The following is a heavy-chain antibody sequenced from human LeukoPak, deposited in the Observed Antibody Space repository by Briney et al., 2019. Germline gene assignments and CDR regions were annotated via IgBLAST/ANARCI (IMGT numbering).Heavy chain of an antibody. CDR2: ISAYNGNT. J-gene: IGHJ6*02. CDR3: ARGGRSGMDV. Sequence: ASVKVSCKASGYAFTSYGFTWVRQAPGQGLEWMGWISAYNGNTNIAQKFQGRVTMTTDTSTSTVYMEVRSLRSDDTAVYYCARGGRSGMDVWGQGTTVTVS. D-gene: IGHD3-16*01. CDR1: GYAFTSYG. V-gene: IGHV1-18*01.